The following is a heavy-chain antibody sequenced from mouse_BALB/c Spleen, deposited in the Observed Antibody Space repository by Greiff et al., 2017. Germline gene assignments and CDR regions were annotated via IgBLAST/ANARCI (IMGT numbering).Heavy chain of an antibody. Sequence: EVQRVESGPGLVKPSQSLSLTCSVTGYSITSGYYWNWIRQFPGNKLEWMGYISYDGSNNYNPSLKNRISITRDTSKNQFFLKLNSVTTEDTATYYCARGKGHWGQGTTLTVSS. CDR3: ARGKGH. CDR1: GYSITSGYY. J-gene: IGHJ2*01. CDR2: ISYDGSN. V-gene: IGHV3-6*02.